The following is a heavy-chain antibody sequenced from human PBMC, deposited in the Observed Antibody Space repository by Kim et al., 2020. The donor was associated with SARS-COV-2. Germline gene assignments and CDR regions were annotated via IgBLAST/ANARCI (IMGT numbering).Heavy chain of an antibody. CDR1: GGSISSYY. D-gene: IGHD3-3*01. Sequence: SETLSLTCTVSGGSISSYYWSWIRQPPGKGLEWIGYIYYSGSTNYNPSLKSRVTISVDTSKNQFSLKLSSVPAADTAVYYCARHPDYDFWSGSRTGGWFDPWGQGTLVTVSS. CDR2: IYYSGST. CDR3: ARHPDYDFWSGSRTGGWFDP. V-gene: IGHV4-59*08. J-gene: IGHJ5*02.